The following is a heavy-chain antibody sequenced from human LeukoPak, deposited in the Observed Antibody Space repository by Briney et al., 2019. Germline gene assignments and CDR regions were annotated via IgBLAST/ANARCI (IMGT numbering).Heavy chain of an antibody. V-gene: IGHV3-48*04. CDR2: ISSSGSTI. D-gene: IGHD4-17*01. CDR1: GFTFSSYS. CDR3: ARDPTVTGDY. J-gene: IGHJ4*02. Sequence: GGSLRLSCAACGFTFSSYSMNWVRQAPGKGLEWVSYISSSGSTIYYADSVKGRFTISRDNAKNSLYLQMNSLRAEDTAVYYCARDPTVTGDYWGQGTLVTVSS.